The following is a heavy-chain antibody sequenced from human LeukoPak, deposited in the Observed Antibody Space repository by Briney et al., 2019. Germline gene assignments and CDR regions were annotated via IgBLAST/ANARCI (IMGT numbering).Heavy chain of an antibody. CDR3: ARDRLAGDLLDGFDY. J-gene: IGHJ4*02. CDR2: ISGYNGKT. Sequence: ASVKVSCKASGYTFNTYGITWVRQAPGQGLERMGWISGYNGKTKYAQNLQDRVTMTTDTSTTTAYMELRSLRSDDTAVYYCARDRLAGDLLDGFDYWGQGTLVTVSS. CDR1: GYTFNTYG. D-gene: IGHD1-26*01. V-gene: IGHV1-18*01.